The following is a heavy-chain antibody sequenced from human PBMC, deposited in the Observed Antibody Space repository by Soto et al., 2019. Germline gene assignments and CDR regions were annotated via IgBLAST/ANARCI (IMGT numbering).Heavy chain of an antibody. CDR2: IIPIFGTA. CDR3: ASIEAGTGSYYGMDV. J-gene: IGHJ6*02. CDR1: GCTFSSYA. D-gene: IGHD6-19*01. V-gene: IGHV1-69*06. Sequence: SLKVSCKASGCTFSSYAISWVRQAPGQGLEWMGGIIPIFGTANYAQKFQGRVTITADKSTSTAYMELSSLRSEDTAVYYCASIEAGTGSYYGMDVWGQGTTVTVS.